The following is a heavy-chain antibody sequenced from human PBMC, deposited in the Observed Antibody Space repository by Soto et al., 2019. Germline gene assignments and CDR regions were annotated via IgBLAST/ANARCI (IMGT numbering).Heavy chain of an antibody. CDR1: GGSISGDY. Sequence: QVQLQESGPGLVKPSETLSLTCTVSGGSISGDYWSWIRQSPGKGLEWIGYIYYTGTTKYNPSLKSRLTISVDTSKNQFSLKLSSVTAADTAVYSCARLGGYYQAFDSWGQGTLVTVAS. J-gene: IGHJ4*02. V-gene: IGHV4-59*08. D-gene: IGHD3-22*01. CDR3: ARLGGYYQAFDS. CDR2: IYYTGTT.